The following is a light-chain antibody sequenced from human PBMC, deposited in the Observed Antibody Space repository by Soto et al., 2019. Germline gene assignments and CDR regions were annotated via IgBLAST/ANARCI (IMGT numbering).Light chain of an antibody. CDR1: QSVSSNF. CDR3: QQYGSSGT. CDR2: DAS. Sequence: EIVLTQSPGTLSLSPGQRATLSCRASQSVSSNFLAWYQQEPGQAPRLLIFDASNRATGIPDGFSGSGSGTDFTLTISRLEPEDFAVYYCQQYGSSGTFGQGTKV. V-gene: IGKV3-20*01. J-gene: IGKJ1*01.